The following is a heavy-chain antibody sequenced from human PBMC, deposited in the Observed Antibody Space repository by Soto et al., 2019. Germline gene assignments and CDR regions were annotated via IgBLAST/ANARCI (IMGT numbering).Heavy chain of an antibody. V-gene: IGHV4-39*01. CDR3: TTPPYSVSAFEY. CDR2: IYYSGST. CDR1: GGSISSSSYY. Sequence: SETLSLTCSVSGGSISSSSYYWGWIRQPPGKGLEWIGSIYYSGSTYYNPSLKSRVTISVDTSKNQFSLKLSSVTAADTAVYYCTTPPYSVSAFEYGGQGTLVTVSS. J-gene: IGHJ4*02. D-gene: IGHD1-26*01.